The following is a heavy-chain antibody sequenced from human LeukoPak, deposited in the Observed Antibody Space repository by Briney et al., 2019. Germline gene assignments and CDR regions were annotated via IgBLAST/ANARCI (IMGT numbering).Heavy chain of an antibody. V-gene: IGHV4-34*01. CDR3: ARTSDPWGYYYYYYMDV. Sequence: PSETLSLTCAVYGGSFSGYYWSWIRQPPGKGLEWIGEINHSESTNYNPSLKSRVTISVDTSKNQFSLKLSSVTAADTAVYYCARTSDPWGYYYYYYMDVWGKGTTVTVSS. CDR1: GGSFSGYY. CDR2: INHSEST. D-gene: IGHD3-16*01. J-gene: IGHJ6*03.